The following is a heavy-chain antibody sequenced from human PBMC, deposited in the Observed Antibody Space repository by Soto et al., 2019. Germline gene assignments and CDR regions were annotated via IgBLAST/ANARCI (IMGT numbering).Heavy chain of an antibody. CDR3: AKDLSDIVLAPFDY. CDR1: GFTFSSYA. J-gene: IGHJ4*02. D-gene: IGHD2-15*01. Sequence: LRLSCAASGFTFSSYAMSWVRQAPGKGLEWVSAISGSGGSTYYADSVKGRFTISRDNSKNTLYLQMNSLRAEDTAVYYCAKDLSDIVLAPFDYWGQGTLVTVSS. CDR2: ISGSGGST. V-gene: IGHV3-23*01.